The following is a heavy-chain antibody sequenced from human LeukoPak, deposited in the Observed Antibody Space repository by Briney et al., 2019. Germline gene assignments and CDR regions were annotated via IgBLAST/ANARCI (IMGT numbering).Heavy chain of an antibody. CDR2: IKSRTDGGTT. Sequence: NPGGSLRLSCPGSGFTFSSAWMTWVRQIPGKGLEWVGHIKSRTDGGTTDYAAPVKGRFTISRDDSKNTVYLQMNSLKTEDSAVYFCTTEFYSNGYNXXGQGTLVIVSS. D-gene: IGHD5-24*01. J-gene: IGHJ4*02. CDR1: GFTFSSAW. CDR3: TTEFYSNGYNX. V-gene: IGHV3-15*01.